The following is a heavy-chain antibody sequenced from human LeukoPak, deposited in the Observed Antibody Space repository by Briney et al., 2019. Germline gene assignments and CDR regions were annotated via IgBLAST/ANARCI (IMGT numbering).Heavy chain of an antibody. CDR2: INHSGST. V-gene: IGHV4-34*01. CDR1: GGSFSGYY. Sequence: SETLSLTCAVYGGSFSGYYWSWIRQPPGKGLECIGEINHSGSTNYNPSLKSRVTISVDTSKNQCSLKLSSVTAADTAVYYCARATIAAHDYWGQGTLVTVSS. CDR3: ARATIAAHDY. D-gene: IGHD6-13*01. J-gene: IGHJ4*02.